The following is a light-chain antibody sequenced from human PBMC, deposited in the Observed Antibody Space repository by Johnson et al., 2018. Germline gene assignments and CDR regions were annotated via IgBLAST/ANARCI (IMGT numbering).Light chain of an antibody. J-gene: IGLJ1*01. CDR3: GTWDSSLSAGNV. Sequence: QSVLTQPPSVSAAPGQKVTISCSGSSSNIGNNYVSWYQQLPGTAPKLLIYENNKRPSVIPDRFSGSKSGTSATLGITGLQTVDEADYYCGTWDSSLSAGNVFGTGTKVTVL. CDR1: SSNIGNNY. V-gene: IGLV1-51*02. CDR2: ENN.